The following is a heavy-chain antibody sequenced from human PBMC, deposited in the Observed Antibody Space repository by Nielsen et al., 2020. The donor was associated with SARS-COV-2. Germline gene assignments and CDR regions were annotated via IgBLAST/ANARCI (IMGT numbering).Heavy chain of an antibody. V-gene: IGHV3-7*01. J-gene: IGHJ4*02. CDR3: ATDRAAADPFDY. CDR2: IKQDGSEK. CDR1: GFTFSSYG. Sequence: GGSLRLSCAASGFTFSSYGMHWVRQAPGKGLEWVANIKQDGSEKYYVDSVKGRFTISRDNSKNTLYLQMNSLRAEDTAVYYCATDRAAADPFDYWGQGTLVTVSS. D-gene: IGHD6-13*01.